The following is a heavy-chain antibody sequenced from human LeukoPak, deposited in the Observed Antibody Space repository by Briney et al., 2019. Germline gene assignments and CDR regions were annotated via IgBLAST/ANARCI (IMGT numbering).Heavy chain of an antibody. CDR3: ARVAAAGTDPGAFDM. CDR1: GGSFGGYY. J-gene: IGHJ3*02. CDR2: INHSGNT. Sequence: SETLSLTCAVYGGSFGGYYWSWIRQPPGKGLEWIGEINHSGNTNDNPSHKSRATISVDTSKNQFSLKLRSVTAADTAVYCCARVAAAGTDPGAFDMWGQGTMVTVSS. V-gene: IGHV4-34*04. D-gene: IGHD6-13*01.